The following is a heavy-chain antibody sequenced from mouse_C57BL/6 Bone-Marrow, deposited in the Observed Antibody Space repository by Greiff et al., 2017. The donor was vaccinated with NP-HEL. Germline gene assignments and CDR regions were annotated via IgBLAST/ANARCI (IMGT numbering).Heavy chain of an antibody. CDR2: IYIGNGYT. D-gene: IGHD2-1*01. J-gene: IGHJ3*01. V-gene: IGHV1-58*01. CDR3: ARDYYGNYVRFAY. CDR1: GYTFTSYG. Sequence: EVMLVESGAELVRPGSSVKMSCKTSGYTFTSYGINWVKQRPGQGLEWIGYIYIGNGYTEYNEKFKGKATLTSDTSSSTAYMQLSSLTSEDSAIYFCARDYYGNYVRFAYWGQGTLVTVSA.